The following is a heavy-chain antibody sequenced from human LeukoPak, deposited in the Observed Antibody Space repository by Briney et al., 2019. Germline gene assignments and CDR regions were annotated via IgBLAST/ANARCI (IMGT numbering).Heavy chain of an antibody. CDR3: ARVGGRVGATLGNY. Sequence: PSETLSLTCAVYGGSFSGYYWSWTRQPPGKGLEWIGEINHSGSTNYNPSLKSRVTISVDTSKNQFSLKLSSVTAADTAVYYCARVGGRVGATLGNYWGQGTLVTVSS. V-gene: IGHV4-34*01. D-gene: IGHD1-26*01. CDR2: INHSGST. CDR1: GGSFSGYY. J-gene: IGHJ4*02.